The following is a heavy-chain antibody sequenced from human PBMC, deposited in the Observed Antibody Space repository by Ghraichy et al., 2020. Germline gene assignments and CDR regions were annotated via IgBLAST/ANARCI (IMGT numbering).Heavy chain of an antibody. D-gene: IGHD2-2*02. J-gene: IGHJ4*02. CDR2: ISSSGSTI. Sequence: GGSLRLSCAASGFTFSDYYMSWIRQAPGKGLEWVSYISSSGSTIYYADSVKGRFTISRDNAKNSLYLQMNSLRAEDTAVYYCARGSIVVVPAAIHDAFDYWGQGTLVTVSS. CDR3: ARGSIVVVPAAIHDAFDY. CDR1: GFTFSDYY. V-gene: IGHV3-11*01.